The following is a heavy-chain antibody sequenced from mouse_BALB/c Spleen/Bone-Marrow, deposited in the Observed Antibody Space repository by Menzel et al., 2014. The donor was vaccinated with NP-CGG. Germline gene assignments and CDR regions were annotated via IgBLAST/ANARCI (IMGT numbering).Heavy chain of an antibody. CDR3: TREGYYSSSPAWFPY. D-gene: IGHD1-1*01. CDR1: GYTFTDYE. Sequence: VKLVESGAELVRPGASVTLSCKASGYTFTDYEMHWVKQTPVHGLEWIGTIDPETGGTAYNQKFKGKATLTADKSSSTAYMGLRSLTSEDSAVYYCTREGYYSSSPAWFPYWGQGTLVTVSA. J-gene: IGHJ3*01. CDR2: IDPETGGT. V-gene: IGHV1-15*01.